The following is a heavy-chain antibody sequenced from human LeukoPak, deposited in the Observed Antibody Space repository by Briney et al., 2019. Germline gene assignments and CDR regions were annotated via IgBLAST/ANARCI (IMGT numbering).Heavy chain of an antibody. D-gene: IGHD3-10*01. J-gene: IGHJ4*02. CDR1: GGSISSYY. CDR2: IYYSGST. Sequence: SETLFLTCSVSGGSISSYYWRWIRQPPGKGLEWIGYIYYSGSTKYNPSLKSRVTISVDTSKYQFTMKLSFGTAADTAVYCCARHPVLWCGECGYFDYWGQGTLVTVSS. CDR3: ARHPVLWCGECGYFDY. V-gene: IGHV4-59*08.